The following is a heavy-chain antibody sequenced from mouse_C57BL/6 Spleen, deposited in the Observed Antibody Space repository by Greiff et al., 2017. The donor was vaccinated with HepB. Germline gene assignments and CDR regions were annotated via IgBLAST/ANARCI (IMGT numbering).Heavy chain of an antibody. V-gene: IGHV10-1*01. Sequence: EVKLQESGGGLVQPKGSLKLSCAASGFSFNTYAMNWVRQAPGKGLEWVARIRSKSNNYATYYADSVKDSFTISRDDSESMLYLQMNNLKTEDTAMYYCVRNYYGSYWYFDVWGTGTTVTVSS. CDR1: GFSFNTYA. J-gene: IGHJ1*03. CDR3: VRNYYGSYWYFDV. D-gene: IGHD1-1*01. CDR2: IRSKSNNYAT.